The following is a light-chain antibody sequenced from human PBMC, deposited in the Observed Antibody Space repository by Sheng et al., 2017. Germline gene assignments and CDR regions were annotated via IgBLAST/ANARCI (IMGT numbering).Light chain of an antibody. J-gene: IGKJ4*01. CDR1: QIVSGGQ. V-gene: IGKV3-20*01. Sequence: ENVLTQSPGTLSLSPGEGATLSCRASQIVSGGQLAWYQQKLGQPPRLLVYGASARATGVPARFIASGSGTGFTLTISRLEPEDFAVYYCQQYGRSLTFGGGTKVEMK. CDR2: GAS. CDR3: QQYGRSLT.